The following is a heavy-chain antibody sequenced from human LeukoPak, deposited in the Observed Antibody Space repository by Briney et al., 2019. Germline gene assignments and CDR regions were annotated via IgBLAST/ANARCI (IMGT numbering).Heavy chain of an antibody. D-gene: IGHD6-6*01. CDR2: ISSSSSYI. Sequence: GGSLRLSCAASGFTFSIYSMNWVRQAPGKGLEWVSSISSSSSYIYYADSVKGRFTISRDNAKNSLYLQMNSLRAEDTAVYYCARPSSYPHDAFDIWGQGTMVTVSS. V-gene: IGHV3-21*01. CDR1: GFTFSIYS. J-gene: IGHJ3*02. CDR3: ARPSSYPHDAFDI.